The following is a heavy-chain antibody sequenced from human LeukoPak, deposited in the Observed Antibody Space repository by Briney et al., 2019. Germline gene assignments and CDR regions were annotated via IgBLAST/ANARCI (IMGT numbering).Heavy chain of an antibody. J-gene: IGHJ3*02. V-gene: IGHV4-30-2*01. CDR1: GGSISSGGYY. D-gene: IGHD7-27*01. Sequence: SQTLSLTCTVSGGSISSGGYYWSWIRQPPGKGLEWIGYIYHSGSTYYNPSLKSRVTISVDRSKNQFSLKLNSVTAADTALYYCARDELGDSFDIWGQGTMVTVSS. CDR2: IYHSGST. CDR3: ARDELGDSFDI.